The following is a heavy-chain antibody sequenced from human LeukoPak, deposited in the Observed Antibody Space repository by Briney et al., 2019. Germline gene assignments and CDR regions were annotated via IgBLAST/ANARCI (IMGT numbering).Heavy chain of an antibody. Sequence: GGSLRLSCVASGFTFSSYWMAWVRQAPGKGLEWVANTNQDGSEKNYVDSVKGRLAISRDNAKNSLCLQMNSLRAEDTAVYYCARDRGYSTFDMWGQGTMVTVSS. V-gene: IGHV3-7*05. D-gene: IGHD5-18*01. CDR3: ARDRGYSTFDM. J-gene: IGHJ3*02. CDR1: GFTFSSYW. CDR2: TNQDGSEK.